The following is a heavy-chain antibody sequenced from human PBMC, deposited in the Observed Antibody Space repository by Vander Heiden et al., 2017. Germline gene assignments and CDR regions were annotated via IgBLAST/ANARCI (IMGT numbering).Heavy chain of an antibody. D-gene: IGHD4-17*01. Sequence: EVQLVESGGGLVQPGGSLRLSCAASGFTFSSYSMNLARQAPGRGPASLSYISSNGSTIYYADTVKGGFTISRDKAKSSLYMQMNRLRDEDTAVYYGARDSGIGHDYGDRGWREGYYGMDVWGQGTTVTVSS. CDR3: ARDSGIGHDYGDRGWREGYYGMDV. CDR2: ISSNGSTI. CDR1: GFTFSSYS. V-gene: IGHV3-48*02. J-gene: IGHJ6*02.